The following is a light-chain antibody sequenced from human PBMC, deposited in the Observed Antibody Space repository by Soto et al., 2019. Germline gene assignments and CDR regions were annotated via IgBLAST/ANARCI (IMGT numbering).Light chain of an antibody. CDR3: QQYGSSPGT. J-gene: IGKJ1*01. V-gene: IGKV3-20*01. CDR1: QSVTSNY. Sequence: EIVMTQSPATLSVSPGERVTLSCRASQSVTSNYLAWYQQKPGQAPRLLIFGASIRDTGIPDRFSGSGSGTDFTLTIRRLEPEDFAVHYCQQYGSSPGTFGQGTKVDIK. CDR2: GAS.